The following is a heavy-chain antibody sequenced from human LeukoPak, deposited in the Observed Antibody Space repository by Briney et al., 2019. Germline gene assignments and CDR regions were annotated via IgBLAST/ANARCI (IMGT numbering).Heavy chain of an antibody. Sequence: GGSLRLSCAVSGFTVSSNYMSWVRQAPGKGLEWVSAISGGGGNTYYADSVKGRFTISRDNSKNTLYLQMNSLRAEDTAVYYCGKNRYSGSLSPFDIWGQGTMVTVSS. J-gene: IGHJ3*02. D-gene: IGHD1-26*01. CDR1: GFTVSSNY. CDR3: GKNRYSGSLSPFDI. V-gene: IGHV3-23*01. CDR2: ISGGGGNT.